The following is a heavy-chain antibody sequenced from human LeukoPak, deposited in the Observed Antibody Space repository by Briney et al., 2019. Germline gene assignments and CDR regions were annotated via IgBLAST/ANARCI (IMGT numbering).Heavy chain of an antibody. J-gene: IGHJ5*02. CDR2: INSNSGGT. D-gene: IGHD6-6*01. V-gene: IGHV1-2*02. CDR3: AREVLYSSSFEGANWFDP. Sequence: GASVKVSCTTSGYTFPGYYMHWVRRAPGQGLEGMGWINSNSGGTHYAQKFRGRGTMTRETSVSTVYMELRRVISGDTAVYYSAREVLYSSSFEGANWFDPWGQGTLVSVSS. CDR1: GYTFPGYY.